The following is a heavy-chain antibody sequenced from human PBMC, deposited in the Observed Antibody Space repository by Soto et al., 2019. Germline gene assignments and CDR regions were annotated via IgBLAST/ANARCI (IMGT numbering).Heavy chain of an antibody. V-gene: IGHV3-23*01. CDR2: ISTSGKDT. CDR1: GFSVSSQG. D-gene: IGHD3-22*01. CDR3: AKGNLYNFFSGSDY. J-gene: IGHJ4*02. Sequence: EVQLLESGGGLVQPGGSLRLSCAASGFSVSSQGMTWVRQAPGKGLEWVSVISTSGKDTFYADSVKGRFTISRDNSNNVLYLQMNSLRAEDTASYYCAKGNLYNFFSGSDYWGQGTLVTVSS.